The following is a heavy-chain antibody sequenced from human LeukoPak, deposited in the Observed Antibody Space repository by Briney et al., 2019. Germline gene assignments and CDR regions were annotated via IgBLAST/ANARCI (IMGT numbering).Heavy chain of an antibody. CDR1: GFTLSSYA. J-gene: IGHJ4*02. V-gene: IGHV3-23*01. CDR3: ATTRIAAAGTDY. Sequence: GGSLRLSCAASGFTLSSYAMSWVRQAPGKGLEWVSGISGSGGSTYYADSVKGRFTISRDNAKNSLYLQMNSLRDEDTAVYYCATTRIAAAGTDYWGQGTLVTVSS. D-gene: IGHD6-13*01. CDR2: ISGSGGST.